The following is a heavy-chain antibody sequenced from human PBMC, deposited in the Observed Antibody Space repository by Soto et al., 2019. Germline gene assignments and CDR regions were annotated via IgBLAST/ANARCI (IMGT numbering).Heavy chain of an antibody. CDR3: ARHIVVPRTRGFEF. Sequence: QVQLQESGPGLVKPSGTLSLTCAVSGGSISDNWWSWVRQPPGTGLEWIGEIYHTGTTHYNPSLWSRVTISIDKSRNQFSLKLRSVTAADTAVYYCARHIVVPRTRGFEFWGQGTLVTVSS. V-gene: IGHV4-4*02. J-gene: IGHJ4*02. CDR2: IYHTGTT. D-gene: IGHD2-21*01. CDR1: GGSISDNW.